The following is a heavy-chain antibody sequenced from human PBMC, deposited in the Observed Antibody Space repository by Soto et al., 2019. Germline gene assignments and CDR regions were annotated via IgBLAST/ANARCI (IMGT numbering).Heavy chain of an antibody. V-gene: IGHV4-61*01. CDR3: ANLRYSSSQTPYGMDV. J-gene: IGHJ6*02. D-gene: IGHD6-13*01. Sequence: SETLSLSCAVSGCSVSSGSFYWGWLGPPPGKGLEWIGYIYYSGSTNYNPSLKRRVTISLDTSKNQNSLKLRSVTAADTTVYYCANLRYSSSQTPYGMDVWGQGTTVTVSS. CDR1: GCSVSSGSFY. CDR2: IYYSGST.